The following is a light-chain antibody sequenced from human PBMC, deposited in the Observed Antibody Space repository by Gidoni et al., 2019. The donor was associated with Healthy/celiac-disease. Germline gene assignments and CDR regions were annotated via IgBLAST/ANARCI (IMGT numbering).Light chain of an antibody. Sequence: QSVLTQPPSASGTPGQRVNISCSGRSSNIGSNYVYWYHQLPGPSPKLLIYSNNQRPSGVPDRFSGSKSGTSASLAISGLLSEDDADYYCAAWDDSLSGWVFGGGTKLTVL. J-gene: IGLJ3*02. CDR2: SNN. CDR3: AAWDDSLSGWV. V-gene: IGLV1-47*02. CDR1: SSNIGSNY.